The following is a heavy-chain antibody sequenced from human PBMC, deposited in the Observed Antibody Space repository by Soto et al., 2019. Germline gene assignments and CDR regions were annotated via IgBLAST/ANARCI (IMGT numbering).Heavy chain of an antibody. CDR2: ISDSGSVT. CDR3: ARCLLGVGDPFDI. D-gene: IGHD2-15*01. Sequence: QVQLVESGGGLVKPGGSLRLSCAASGFTFSNYYMTWIRQAPGKGLEWISYISDSGSVTYYADSVQGRFSISRDNAKNSLFLEMNDLRVDDTAVYYCARCLLGVGDPFDIWGQGTMVTVSS. V-gene: IGHV3-11*01. J-gene: IGHJ3*02. CDR1: GFTFSNYY.